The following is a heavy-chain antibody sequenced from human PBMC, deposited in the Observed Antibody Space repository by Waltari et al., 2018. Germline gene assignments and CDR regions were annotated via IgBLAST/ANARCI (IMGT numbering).Heavy chain of an antibody. CDR3: ARDRGRGLYLDT. J-gene: IGHJ5*02. Sequence: QLQLQESGPGLVKPSGTLSLHCAVSGDSLSTPYWWNWVRQSPQKGREWIGQVHGSGRTNYNPSFASRVTVSLDTSKNQFSLKVTSATAADTAVYYCARDRGRGLYLDTWGPGTLVTVSP. V-gene: IGHV4-4*02. D-gene: IGHD2-15*01. CDR2: VHGSGRT. CDR1: GDSLSTPYW.